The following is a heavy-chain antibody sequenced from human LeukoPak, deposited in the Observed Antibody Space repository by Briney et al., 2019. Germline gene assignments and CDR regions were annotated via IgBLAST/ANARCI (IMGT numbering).Heavy chain of an antibody. CDR1: GLTFSIYA. J-gene: IGHJ4*02. D-gene: IGHD3-3*01. V-gene: IGHV3-23*01. Sequence: GGSLRLSCAASGLTFSIYAMSWVRQAPGKGLEWVSTISTSGGSTYYADSVKGRFTISRDNSKNTLFLQMNSLRAEDTAVYYCARLGVVIKNYFDSWGQRTLVTVSS. CDR2: ISTSGGST. CDR3: ARLGVVIKNYFDS.